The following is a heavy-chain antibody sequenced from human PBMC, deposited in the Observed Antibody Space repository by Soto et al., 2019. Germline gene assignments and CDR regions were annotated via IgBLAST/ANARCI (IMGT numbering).Heavy chain of an antibody. Sequence: QVQLVESGGGVVQPGRSLRLSCAASGFTFSSYGMHWVRQAPGKGLEWVAVISYDGSNKYYADSVKGRFTISRVNSKNTLYLQLNSLRAEDTAVYYCAKVVEEDRSSWSHRFDPWGQGTLVTVSS. V-gene: IGHV3-30*18. J-gene: IGHJ5*02. CDR3: AKVVEEDRSSWSHRFDP. CDR2: ISYDGSNK. D-gene: IGHD6-13*01. CDR1: GFTFSSYG.